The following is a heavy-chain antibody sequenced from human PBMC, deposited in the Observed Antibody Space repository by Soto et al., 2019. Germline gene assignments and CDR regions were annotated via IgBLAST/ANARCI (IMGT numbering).Heavy chain of an antibody. D-gene: IGHD2-21*01. CDR2: IDPSDSYT. CDR3: ERVHNNWFDS. V-gene: IGHV5-10-1*01. Sequence: PXESLKVSYHSSGNNFTAFVIHWVRQTPGKGLEWLGKIDPSDSYTNYSPSFEGHVTISTDKSTTTAFLQLSSLRASDTALYYCERVHNNWFDSWDQGTMVTVSS. CDR1: GNNFTAFV. J-gene: IGHJ5*01.